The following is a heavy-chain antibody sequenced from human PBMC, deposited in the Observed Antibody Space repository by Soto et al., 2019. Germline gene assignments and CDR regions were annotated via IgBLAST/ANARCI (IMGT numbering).Heavy chain of an antibody. CDR1: GYTFTGYY. J-gene: IGHJ6*02. Sequence: ASVKVSCKASGYTFTGYYIHWVRQAPGQGLEWMGWINPNSGGTNYAQKFQGWVTMTRDTSISTAYMELSRLRSDDTAVYYCARGYGSGRTDFYYYYGMDVWGQGTTVTV. CDR3: ARGYGSGRTDFYYYYGMDV. V-gene: IGHV1-2*04. D-gene: IGHD3-10*01. CDR2: INPNSGGT.